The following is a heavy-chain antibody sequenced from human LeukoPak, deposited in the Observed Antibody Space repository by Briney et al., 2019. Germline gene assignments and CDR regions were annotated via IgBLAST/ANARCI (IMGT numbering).Heavy chain of an antibody. Sequence: PGRSLRLSCAASGFTFSSYGMHWVRKAPGKGLEWVAVIWYDGSNKYYADSVKGRFTISRDNSKNTLYLQMKSLRAEDTAVYYCARGTALNSYYFDYWGQGTLVTVSS. J-gene: IGHJ4*02. V-gene: IGHV3-33*01. CDR3: ARGTALNSYYFDY. CDR1: GFTFSSYG. CDR2: IWYDGSNK. D-gene: IGHD2-21*02.